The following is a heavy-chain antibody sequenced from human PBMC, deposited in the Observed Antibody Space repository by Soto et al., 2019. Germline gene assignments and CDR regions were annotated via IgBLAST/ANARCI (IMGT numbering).Heavy chain of an antibody. V-gene: IGHV4-34*01. CDR3: ASGRRYYDILTGYYNQFYFDY. CDR1: CGSFSGYY. Sequence: SETLSLTCAVYCGSFSGYYWSWIRQPPGKGLEWIGEINHSGSTNYNPSLKSRVTISVDTSKNQFSLKLSSVTAADTAVYYCASGRRYYDILTGYYNQFYFDYWGQGTLVTVSS. CDR2: INHSGST. D-gene: IGHD3-9*01. J-gene: IGHJ4*02.